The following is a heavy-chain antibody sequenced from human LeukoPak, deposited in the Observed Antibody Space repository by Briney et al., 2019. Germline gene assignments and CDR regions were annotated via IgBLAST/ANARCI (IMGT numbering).Heavy chain of an antibody. Sequence: SETLSLTSTVSGGSISSYSWRWIRRPPEKRLERSGYIYYTGNTNYNPSPKSRVTISLDTSKNQFSLQLSSVTAGDTAVYYCVRPCKDNDYGYYGGFDPWGQGTLVTVSS. J-gene: IGHJ5*02. V-gene: IGHV4-59*08. CDR3: VRPCKDNDYGYYGGFDP. D-gene: IGHD4-17*01. CDR2: IYYTGNT. CDR1: GGSISSYS.